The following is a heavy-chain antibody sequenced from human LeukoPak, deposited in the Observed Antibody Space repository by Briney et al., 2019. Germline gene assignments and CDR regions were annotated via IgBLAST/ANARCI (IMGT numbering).Heavy chain of an antibody. J-gene: IGHJ4*02. Sequence: TSETLSLTCAVYDGSFSGYYWSWIRQSPGKGLEWIGEINHSGSTHYNPSLKSRVIISVDTSKRRFFLKLNSVTAADTAVYYCARESNSGYYRFDFWGQGSPVTVSS. D-gene: IGHD3-22*01. CDR3: ARESNSGYYRFDF. V-gene: IGHV4-34*01. CDR2: INHSGST. CDR1: DGSFSGYY.